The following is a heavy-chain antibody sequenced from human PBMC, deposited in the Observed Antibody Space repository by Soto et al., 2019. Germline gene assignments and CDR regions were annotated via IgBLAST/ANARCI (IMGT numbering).Heavy chain of an antibody. Sequence: SETLSLTCAVSGGSISSSNWWIWVRQPPGKGLEWIGEIYHSGSTNYNPSLKSRVTISVDKSKNQFSLKLSSVTAADTAVYYCARVGVGATTSPYYFDYWGQGTLVTVSS. J-gene: IGHJ4*02. CDR1: GGSISSSNW. D-gene: IGHD1-26*01. V-gene: IGHV4-4*02. CDR3: ARVGVGATTSPYYFDY. CDR2: IYHSGST.